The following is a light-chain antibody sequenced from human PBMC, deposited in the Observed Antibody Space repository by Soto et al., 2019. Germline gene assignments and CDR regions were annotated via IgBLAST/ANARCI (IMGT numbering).Light chain of an antibody. J-gene: IGLJ2*01. CDR3: QTWGTGTHVV. CDR2: VNSDGSH. Sequence: QPVLTQSPSASASLGASVKLTCTLSSGHSSYAIAWQQQQPEKGPRYLMKVNSDGSHRKGDGIPDRFSGSSSGAERYLTISSLQSEDEADYYCQTWGTGTHVVFGGGTQLTVL. V-gene: IGLV4-69*01. CDR1: SGHSSYA.